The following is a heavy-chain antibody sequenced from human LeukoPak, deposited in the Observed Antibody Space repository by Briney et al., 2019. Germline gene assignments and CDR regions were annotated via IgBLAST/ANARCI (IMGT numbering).Heavy chain of an antibody. CDR3: AKVPDILTGYYRPGTLIDY. D-gene: IGHD3-9*01. CDR1: GFTFSSYA. J-gene: IGHJ4*02. V-gene: IGHV3-23*01. CDR2: ISGSGGST. Sequence: GGSLRLSCAASGFTFSSYAMSWVRQAPGKGLEWVSAISGSGGSTYYADSVKGRFTISRDNSKNTPYLQMNSLRAEDTAVYYCAKVPDILTGYYRPGTLIDYWGQGTLVTVSS.